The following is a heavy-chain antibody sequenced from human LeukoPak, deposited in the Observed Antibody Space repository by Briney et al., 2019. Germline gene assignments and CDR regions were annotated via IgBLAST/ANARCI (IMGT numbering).Heavy chain of an antibody. D-gene: IGHD6-25*01. J-gene: IGHJ4*02. CDR2: ISGSGGST. Sequence: GGSLRLSCAASGFTFSIYAMSWVRQAPGKGLEWVSAISGSGGSTYYADSVKGRFTISRDNSKNTLYLQMNSLRAEDTAVYYCAKSYFRRLPVPLIDYWGQGTLVTVSS. CDR3: AKSYFRRLPVPLIDY. V-gene: IGHV3-23*01. CDR1: GFTFSIYA.